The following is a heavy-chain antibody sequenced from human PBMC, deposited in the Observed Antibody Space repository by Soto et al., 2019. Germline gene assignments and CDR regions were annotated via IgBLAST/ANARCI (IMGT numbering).Heavy chain of an antibody. D-gene: IGHD2-21*02. CDR3: ARADRTLVTSYSLDV. V-gene: IGHV4-39*01. Sequence: SETLSLTCTVSGFSISSGTYYWGWIRQPPGKGLEWIGSIFSSGITYYNPSLKSRVTISVDTSKNQFSLRLSSVTGADTAAYYCARADRTLVTSYSLDVWGQGTTVTVSS. CDR1: GFSISSGTYY. J-gene: IGHJ6*02. CDR2: IFSSGIT.